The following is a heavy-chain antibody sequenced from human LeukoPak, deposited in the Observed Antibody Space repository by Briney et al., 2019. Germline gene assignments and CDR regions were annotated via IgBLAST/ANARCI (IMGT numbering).Heavy chain of an antibody. CDR3: ARDDYRGVTNFDP. Sequence: SETLSLTCSVSGGSISPYFWSWIRQPPGKGLKWIGYIAYSGSTNYNPSLKSRVTISVDTSKNQFSLRLNSVTTADTAVYYCARDDYRGVTNFDPWGPGTLDTVSS. CDR2: IAYSGST. J-gene: IGHJ5*02. D-gene: IGHD3-10*01. V-gene: IGHV4-59*01. CDR1: GGSISPYF.